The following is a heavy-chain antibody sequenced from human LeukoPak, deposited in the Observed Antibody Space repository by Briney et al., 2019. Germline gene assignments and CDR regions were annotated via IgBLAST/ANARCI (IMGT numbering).Heavy chain of an antibody. V-gene: IGHV3-9*01. D-gene: IGHD2-15*01. CDR1: GFTFDDYA. J-gene: IGHJ4*02. CDR2: ISWDSGSI. CDR3: GKCSCGSCYSGVFDY. Sequence: GGSLRLSCAASGFTFDDYAMHWVRQAPGKGLEWVSGISWDSGSIGYADSVKGRFTISRDNAKNSLYLQMNSLRAEDTALYYCGKCSCGSCYSGVFDYWGQGTLVTVSS.